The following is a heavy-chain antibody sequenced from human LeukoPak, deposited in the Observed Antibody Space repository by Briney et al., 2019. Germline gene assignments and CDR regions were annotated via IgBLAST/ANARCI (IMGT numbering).Heavy chain of an antibody. V-gene: IGHV4-34*01. CDR3: ATSQYGPLPSGMDV. CDR2: INHSGST. CDR1: GGSFSGYY. Sequence: SETLSLTCAVYGGSFSGYYWSWIRQPPGKGLEWIGVINHSGSTNYNPSLKSRVTISVDTSKNQFSLKLSSVTAADTAVYYCATSQYGPLPSGMDVWGQGTTVTVSS. J-gene: IGHJ6*02. D-gene: IGHD3-10*01.